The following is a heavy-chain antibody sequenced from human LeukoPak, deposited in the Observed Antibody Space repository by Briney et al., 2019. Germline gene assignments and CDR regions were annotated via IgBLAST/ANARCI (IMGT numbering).Heavy chain of an antibody. CDR3: ARDGYSNYASWFDP. Sequence: SETLSLTCTVSGGSISSNSYYWGWIRQPPGKGLEWIGSMYYSGSTYYNPSLKSRVTISVDTSKNQFSLKLSSVTAADTAVYYCARDGYSNYASWFDPWGQGTLVTVSS. CDR2: MYYSGST. D-gene: IGHD4-11*01. CDR1: GGSISSNSYY. J-gene: IGHJ5*02. V-gene: IGHV4-39*07.